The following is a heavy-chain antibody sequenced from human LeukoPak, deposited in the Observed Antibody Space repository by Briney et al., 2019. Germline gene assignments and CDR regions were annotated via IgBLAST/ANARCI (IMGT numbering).Heavy chain of an antibody. Sequence: GRSLRLSCAASGFTFSSYAMSWVRQAPGKGLEWVSAISGSGGSTYYADSVKGRFTISRDNSKNTLYLQMNSLRAEDTAVYYCASTMIVVIIRYYFDYWGQGTLVTVSS. J-gene: IGHJ4*02. CDR2: ISGSGGST. CDR1: GFTFSSYA. D-gene: IGHD3-22*01. V-gene: IGHV3-23*01. CDR3: ASTMIVVIIRYYFDY.